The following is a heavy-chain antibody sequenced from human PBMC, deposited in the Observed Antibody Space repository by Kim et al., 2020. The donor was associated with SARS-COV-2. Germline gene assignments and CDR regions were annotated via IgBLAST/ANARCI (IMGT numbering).Heavy chain of an antibody. CDR1: GGSVSSGNYY. D-gene: IGHD6-13*01. V-gene: IGHV4-61*01. Sequence: SETLSLTCTVSGGSVSSGNYYWTWIRQSPGKGLEWIGYIYDSGTTNYNPSLKSRVTMSVDTSKNQFSLNLISVTAADSAVYYCARRSSFFVYYYMDVWG. CDR2: IYDSGTT. J-gene: IGHJ6*03. CDR3: ARRSSFFVYYYMDV.